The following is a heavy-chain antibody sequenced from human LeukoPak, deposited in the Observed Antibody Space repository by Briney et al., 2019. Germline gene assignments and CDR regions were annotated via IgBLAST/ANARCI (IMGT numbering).Heavy chain of an antibody. V-gene: IGHV1-2*02. J-gene: IGHJ4*02. D-gene: IGHD3-9*01. CDR2: INPNSGGT. CDR3: ARDPLYDILTGYLFDY. CDR1: GYTFTGYY. Sequence: ASVKVSCKASGYTFTGYYMHWVRQAPGQGLEWMGWINPNSGGTNYAQKFQGRVTMTRDTSISTAYMELSRLRSDDTAVYYCARDPLYDILTGYLFDYWGRGTLVTVSS.